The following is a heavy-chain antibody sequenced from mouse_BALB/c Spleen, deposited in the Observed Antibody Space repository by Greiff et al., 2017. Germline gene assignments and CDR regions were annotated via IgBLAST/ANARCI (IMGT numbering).Heavy chain of an antibody. Sequence: QVQLKQSGAELVRPGSSVKISCKASGYAFSSYWMNWVKQRPGQGLEWIGQIYPGDGDTNYNGKFKGKATLTADKSSSTAYMQLSSLTSEDSAVYFCARGGGSSYGAMDYWGQGTSVTVSS. J-gene: IGHJ4*01. V-gene: IGHV1-80*01. CDR2: IYPGDGDT. CDR1: GYAFSSYW. CDR3: ARGGGSSYGAMDY. D-gene: IGHD1-1*01.